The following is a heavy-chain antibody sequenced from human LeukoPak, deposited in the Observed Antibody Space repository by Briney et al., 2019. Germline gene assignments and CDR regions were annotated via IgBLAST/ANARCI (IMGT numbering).Heavy chain of an antibody. J-gene: IGHJ4*01. D-gene: IGHD1-14*01. CDR3: AYNRNFALDY. V-gene: IGHV4/OR15-8*01. Sequence: PSETLSLTCAVSGASIASHSWWSWVRQPPGKGLEWIGEVYHSGGANYKPSLKSRVTISVDTSRNHFSLKLTSVTAADTAVYFCAYNRNFALDYWGQGTLVTVSS. CDR1: GASIASHSW. CDR2: VYHSGGA.